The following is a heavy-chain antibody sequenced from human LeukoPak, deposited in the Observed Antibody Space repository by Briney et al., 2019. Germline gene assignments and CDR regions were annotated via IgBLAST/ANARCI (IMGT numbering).Heavy chain of an antibody. CDR2: IYHSGST. CDR3: ARREIGGFNYGLFDY. CDR1: GASISSSNW. J-gene: IGHJ4*02. D-gene: IGHD5-18*01. V-gene: IGHV4-4*02. Sequence: PSETLSLTCAVSGASISSSNWWSWVRQPPGKGLEWIGDIYHSGSTNYHPSLKSRVTMSVDKSNSQFSLRLSSVTAADTAVYYCARREIGGFNYGLFDYWGQGTLVTVSS.